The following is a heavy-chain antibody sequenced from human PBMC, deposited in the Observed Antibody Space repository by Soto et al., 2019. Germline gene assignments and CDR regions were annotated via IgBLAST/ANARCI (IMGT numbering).Heavy chain of an antibody. J-gene: IGHJ4*02. CDR1: GGSLRGYY. D-gene: IGHD5-12*01. Sequence: SENPSPTCAVYGGSLRGYYSGWVRQPPGKGLEWIGEIYHSGSTNYNPSLKSRVTISVDTSKNQFSLKLSSVTAADTAVYYCARGSPYSGYAWWGQGTLVTVSS. CDR3: ARGSPYSGYAW. CDR2: IYHSGST. V-gene: IGHV4-34*01.